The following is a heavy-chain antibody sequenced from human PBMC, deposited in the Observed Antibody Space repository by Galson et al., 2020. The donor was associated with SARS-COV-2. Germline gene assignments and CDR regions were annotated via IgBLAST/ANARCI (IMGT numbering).Heavy chain of an antibody. CDR2: IYPGDSDT. D-gene: IGHD3-3*01. CDR3: ARPNDFSSGHPYSFDY. J-gene: IGHJ4*02. CDR1: GYRFTNYW. V-gene: IGHV5-51*01. Sequence: HGESLKISCKTSGYRFTNYWIGWVRQMPGKALEWMGMIYPGDSDTRYSPSFQGQVTISADNSISTAYLQWSSLKAWDTAMYYCARPNDFSSGHPYSFDYWGQGTLVTVSS.